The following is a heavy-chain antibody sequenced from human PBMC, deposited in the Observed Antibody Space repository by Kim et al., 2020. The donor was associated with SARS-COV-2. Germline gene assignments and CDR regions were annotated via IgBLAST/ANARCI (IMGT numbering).Heavy chain of an antibody. CDR1: GYTYISHS. Sequence: ASVKVSCKAPGYTYISHSMHWVRQAPGQGLEWMGRINPSSGDTTHAQNFQGRVTMTWDTSTSTVYMELRSLESDDTAVYYCATRVTSDMDVWGQGTTVTVSS. CDR2: INPSSGDT. CDR3: ATRVTSDMDV. J-gene: IGHJ6*02. V-gene: IGHV1-46*01. D-gene: IGHD4-4*01.